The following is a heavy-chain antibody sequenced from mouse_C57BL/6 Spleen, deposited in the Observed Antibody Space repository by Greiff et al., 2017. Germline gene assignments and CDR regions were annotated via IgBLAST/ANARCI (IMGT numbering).Heavy chain of an antibody. CDR1: GYTFTDYY. V-gene: IGHV1-19*01. CDR2: INPYNGGT. Sequence: VQLQQSGPVLVKPGASVKMSCKASGYTFTDYYMNWVKQSHGKSLEWIGVINPYNGGTSYNQKVKGKATMTVDKSSSTAYMERNSLTSEDSAVYYCAREGENGDGEFAYWGQGTLVTVSA. D-gene: IGHD4-1*01. J-gene: IGHJ3*01. CDR3: AREGENGDGEFAY.